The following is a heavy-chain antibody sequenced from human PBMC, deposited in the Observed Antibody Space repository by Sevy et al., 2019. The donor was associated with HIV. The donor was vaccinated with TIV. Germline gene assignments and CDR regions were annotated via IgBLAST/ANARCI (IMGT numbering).Heavy chain of an antibody. J-gene: IGHJ6*03. D-gene: IGHD2-15*01. CDR3: AKDRWREKKYYYYYYMDV. CDR2: ISGSGGST. V-gene: IGHV3-23*01. CDR1: GFTFSSYA. Sequence: GGSLRLSCAASGFTFSSYAMSWVRQAPGKGLEWVSAISGSGGSTYYADSVKGRFTISRDNSKNTLYLQMNSLRAEDTAVYYCAKDRWREKKYYYYYYMDVWGKGTTVTVSS.